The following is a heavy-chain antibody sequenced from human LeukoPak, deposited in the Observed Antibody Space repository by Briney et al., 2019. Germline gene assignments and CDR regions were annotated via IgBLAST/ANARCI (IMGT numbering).Heavy chain of an antibody. CDR1: GFTFSSCW. V-gene: IGHV3-74*01. J-gene: IGHJ6*02. CDR3: ARAHGRAYWYDSSGNLGFRYGMDV. CDR2: INSDGSTI. D-gene: IGHD3-22*01. Sequence: GGSLRLSCAASGFTFSSCWMHWVRQAPGKGLVWVSRINSDGSTINYADSVKGRFTISRDNAKNTLYLQMNSLRAEDTAVYYCARAHGRAYWYDSSGNLGFRYGMDVWGQGTTVTVSS.